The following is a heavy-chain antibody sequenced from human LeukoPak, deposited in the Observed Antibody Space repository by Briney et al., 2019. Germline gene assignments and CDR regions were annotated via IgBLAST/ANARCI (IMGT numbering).Heavy chain of an antibody. D-gene: IGHD3-10*01. J-gene: IGHJ4*02. Sequence: GGSLRLSCTASGFTLSSYEMSWIRQAPGKGLEWVSSIDYSGGSSYYADSVKGRFTISRDNSKNTLYLQMNSLRAEDTAVYYCARAVPYYYGSGSYDGDYWGQGTLVTVSS. CDR1: GFTLSSYE. CDR2: IDYSGGSS. CDR3: ARAVPYYYGSGSYDGDY. V-gene: IGHV3-23*01.